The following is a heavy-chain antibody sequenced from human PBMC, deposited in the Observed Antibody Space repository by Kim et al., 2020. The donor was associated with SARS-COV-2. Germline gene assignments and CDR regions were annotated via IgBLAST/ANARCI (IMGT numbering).Heavy chain of an antibody. J-gene: IGHJ4*02. CDR1: GFTFNTYG. V-gene: IGHV3-30*18. D-gene: IGHD1-26*01. Sequence: GGSLRLSCAASGFTFNTYGMHWVRQAPGKGLEWVAVISYDGSNKYYADSVKGRFTISRDNSKNTLYLQMNSLRIEDTAVYYCAKSFSGSYFGYDYWGQGTRGT. CDR3: AKSFSGSYFGYDY. CDR2: ISYDGSNK.